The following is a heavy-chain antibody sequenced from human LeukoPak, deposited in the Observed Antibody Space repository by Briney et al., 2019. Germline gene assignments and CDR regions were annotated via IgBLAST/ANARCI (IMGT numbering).Heavy chain of an antibody. Sequence: APVKVSCKASGGTFSSYAISWVRQAPGQGLEWMGGIIPIFGTANYAQKFQGRVTITADESTSTAYMELSSLRSEDTAVYYCARDYTLQGWFDPWGQGTLVTVSS. CDR3: ARDYTLQGWFDP. V-gene: IGHV1-69*13. CDR2: IIPIFGTA. J-gene: IGHJ5*02. CDR1: GGTFSSYA. D-gene: IGHD3-16*01.